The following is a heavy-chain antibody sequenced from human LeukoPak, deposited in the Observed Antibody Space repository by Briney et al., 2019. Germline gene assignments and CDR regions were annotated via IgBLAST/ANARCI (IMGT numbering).Heavy chain of an antibody. D-gene: IGHD3-22*01. V-gene: IGHV4-31*03. Sequence: SETLSLTCTVSGGSISSSSYYWGWIRQPPGKGLEWIGYIHYSGITYYNPSLKSRVTISVATSKNQFSLKLTSVTAADTAVYYCANYDSSGYYTFAFWGQGTLVTVSS. J-gene: IGHJ4*02. CDR3: ANYDSSGYYTFAF. CDR1: GGSISSSSYY. CDR2: IHYSGIT.